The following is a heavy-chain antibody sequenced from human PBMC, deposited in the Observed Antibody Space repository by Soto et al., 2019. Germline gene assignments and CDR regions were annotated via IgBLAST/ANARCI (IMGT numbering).Heavy chain of an antibody. CDR1: GFTFSNYA. Sequence: VGSLRPSCAASGFTFSNYAMSWVRQAPGKGLEWVSTISGRGGNTYYADSVKGRFTISRDNSRNTLYLQMDSLRVEDSAVYSCAKAGCSGGTCYLYYFDYWGQGALVTVSS. V-gene: IGHV3-23*01. J-gene: IGHJ4*02. CDR3: AKAGCSGGTCYLYYFDY. D-gene: IGHD2-15*01. CDR2: ISGRGGNT.